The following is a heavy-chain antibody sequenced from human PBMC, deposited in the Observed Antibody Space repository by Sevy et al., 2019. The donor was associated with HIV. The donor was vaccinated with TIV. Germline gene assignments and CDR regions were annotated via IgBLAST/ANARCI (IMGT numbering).Heavy chain of an antibody. CDR3: AKRYCSTITCYDDDFWNPYYFYGLDV. J-gene: IGHJ6*02. D-gene: IGHD2-2*01. Sequence: GGSLRLSCAASGFIFSNYPMSWVRHSPGKGLEWVSDISAGGTTTYYADSVEGRFSISRDNSKNTVSLQMNSLGADDTAIYYCAKRYCSTITCYDDDFWNPYYFYGLDVWGQGISLTVSS. V-gene: IGHV3-23*01. CDR1: GFIFSNYP. CDR2: ISAGGTTT.